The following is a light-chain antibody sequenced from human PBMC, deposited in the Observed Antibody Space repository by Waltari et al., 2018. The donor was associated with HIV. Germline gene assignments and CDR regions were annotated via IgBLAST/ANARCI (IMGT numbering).Light chain of an antibody. Sequence: DIQMTQSPSTLSASVGDRVTITCRASQRVNNWVAWYQQKPGKAPKLLIYKTSSLEIGVPSRFIACGSETEFSLTFSGLQPDDFGTYVCKQTHFFTFGPGTTVD. CDR1: QRVNNW. CDR3: KQTHFFT. V-gene: IGKV1-5*03. CDR2: KTS. J-gene: IGKJ3*01.